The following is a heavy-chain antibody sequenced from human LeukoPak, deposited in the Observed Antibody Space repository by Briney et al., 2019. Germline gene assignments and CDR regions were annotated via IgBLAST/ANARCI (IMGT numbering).Heavy chain of an antibody. CDR3: AKGYSSGWWGFQH. Sequence: GGSLRLSCAASGSSFSRNGMHWVRQAPGKGLEWVAVISYDGSNKYYADTVKGRLTISRDNSKNTLYLQINSLRAEDTAVYYCAKGYSSGWWGFQHWGQGTLVTVSS. CDR2: ISYDGSNK. D-gene: IGHD6-19*01. CDR1: GSSFSRNG. V-gene: IGHV3-30*18. J-gene: IGHJ1*01.